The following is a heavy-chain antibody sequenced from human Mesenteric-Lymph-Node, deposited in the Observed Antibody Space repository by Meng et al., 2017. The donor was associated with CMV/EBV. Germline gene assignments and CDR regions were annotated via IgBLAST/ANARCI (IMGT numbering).Heavy chain of an antibody. CDR1: GFTFRSYW. V-gene: IGHV3-74*03. J-gene: IGHJ6*02. CDR2: INGDGSST. Sequence: GGSLRLSCAASGFTFRSYWMHWVRQAPGKGLVWVSRINGDGSSTTYADSVKDRFTISRDNAKNTVHLQMNSLRAEDTAVYYCTRGGVDVWGQGTTVTVSS. CDR3: TRGGVDV.